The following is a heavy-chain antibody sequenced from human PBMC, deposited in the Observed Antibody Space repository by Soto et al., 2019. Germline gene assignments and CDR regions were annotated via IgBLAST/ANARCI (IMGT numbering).Heavy chain of an antibody. Sequence: ASVKVSCKVSGYTLTELSMHWVRQAPGKGLGWMGGFDPEDGETIYAQKFQGRVTMTEDTSADTAYMELSSLRSEDTAVYYCATKLGGGHIVVVTAMNDAFDIWGQGTMVTVSS. CDR2: FDPEDGET. CDR3: ATKLGGGHIVVVTAMNDAFDI. D-gene: IGHD2-21*02. CDR1: GYTLTELS. J-gene: IGHJ3*02. V-gene: IGHV1-24*01.